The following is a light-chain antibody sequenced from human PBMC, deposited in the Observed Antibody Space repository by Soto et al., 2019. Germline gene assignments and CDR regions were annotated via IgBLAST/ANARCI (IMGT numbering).Light chain of an antibody. CDR2: GAS. CDR1: QSVSSSY. Sequence: LKQSPGTLSLSTGERATLSCRASQSVSSSYLAWYQQKPGQAPRLLIYGASTRATGIPARFSGSGSGTEFILTISSVEPEDFAVYYCQQYGSSFGGGTKVDIK. CDR3: QQYGSS. V-gene: IGKV3-20*01. J-gene: IGKJ4*01.